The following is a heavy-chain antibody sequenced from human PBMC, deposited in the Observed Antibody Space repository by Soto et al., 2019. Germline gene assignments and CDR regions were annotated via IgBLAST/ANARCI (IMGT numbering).Heavy chain of an antibody. CDR3: ARNPIYHFFAGYYSVDY. V-gene: IGHV4-34*01. CDR2: ITHSGTT. J-gene: IGHJ4*02. CDR1: GGSFSDYY. Sequence: QVQLRQWGAGLLKPSETLSLTCAVFGGSFSDYYWTWIRQPPGKGLEWIGEITHSGTTSYNPSLKSRLTISVDTSNNQFSLKLSSVTAADTAVYYCARNPIYHFFAGYYSVDYWGQGTLVTVSS. D-gene: IGHD3-9*01.